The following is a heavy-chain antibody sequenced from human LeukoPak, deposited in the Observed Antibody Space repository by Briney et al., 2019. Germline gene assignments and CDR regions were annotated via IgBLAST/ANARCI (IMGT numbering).Heavy chain of an antibody. CDR1: GGSISSSSYY. Sequence: SETLSLTCTVSGGSISSSSYYWGWIRQPPGKGLEWIGSIYYSGSTYYNPSLKSRVTISVDTSKNQFSLKLSSVTAADTAVYYCARDRYDFWSGYSNYYYYMDVWGKGTTVTVSS. CDR3: ARDRYDFWSGYSNYYYYMDV. D-gene: IGHD3-3*01. CDR2: IYYSGST. V-gene: IGHV4-39*07. J-gene: IGHJ6*03.